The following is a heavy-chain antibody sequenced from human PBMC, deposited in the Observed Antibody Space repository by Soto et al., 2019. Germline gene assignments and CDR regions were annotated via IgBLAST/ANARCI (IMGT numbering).Heavy chain of an antibody. Sequence: SGTLSLTCAVHGGSFSGFYWTWIRQPPGKGLEWIGEINHSGSSNYNPPLKSRVTMSLDTSRNQFSLSLNSVTAADTAVYYCARMAGPWYFDLWGRGTLVTVSS. V-gene: IGHV4-34*01. CDR2: INHSGSS. CDR3: ARMAGPWYFDL. J-gene: IGHJ2*01. CDR1: GGSFSGFY.